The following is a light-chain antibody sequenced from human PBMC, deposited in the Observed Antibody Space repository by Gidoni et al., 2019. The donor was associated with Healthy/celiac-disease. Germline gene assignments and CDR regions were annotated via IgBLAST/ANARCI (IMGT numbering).Light chain of an antibody. CDR2: DAS. CDR3: QQYESLYT. V-gene: IGKV1-33*01. Sequence: DIQMTQSPSSLSASVGDRVTITCRASQDISNYLNWYQLKPGKAPKLLIYDASNLETGVPSRFSGSGFGTDFTFTISSLQPEDIATYYCQQYESLYTFXQXTKLEIK. CDR1: QDISNY. J-gene: IGKJ2*01.